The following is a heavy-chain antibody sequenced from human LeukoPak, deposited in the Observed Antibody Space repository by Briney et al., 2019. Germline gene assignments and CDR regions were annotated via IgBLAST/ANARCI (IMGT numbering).Heavy chain of an antibody. Sequence: GASVKVSCKASGYTFTSYYMHWVRQAPGQGLEWMGIINPSGGSTSYAQKFQGRVTMTRDTSTSTVYMELSSLGSEDTAVYYCARAVPASDYYDSSGYFGYWGQGTLVTVSS. CDR2: INPSGGST. J-gene: IGHJ4*02. D-gene: IGHD3-22*01. V-gene: IGHV1-46*01. CDR3: ARAVPASDYYDSSGYFGY. CDR1: GYTFTSYY.